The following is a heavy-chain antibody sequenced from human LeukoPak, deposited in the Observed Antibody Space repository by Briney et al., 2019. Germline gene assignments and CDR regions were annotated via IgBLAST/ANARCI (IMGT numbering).Heavy chain of an antibody. CDR3: ARSYYYGSGSYWHFDY. CDR1: GGSISSYY. CDR2: IYYSGST. V-gene: IGHV4-59*01. J-gene: IGHJ4*01. D-gene: IGHD3-10*01. Sequence: SETLSLTCTVSGGSISSYYWSWIRQPPGKGLEWIGYIYYSGSTNYNPSLKSRVAISVDTSKNQFSLKLSSVTAADTAVYYCARSYYYGSGSYWHFDYWGQGTLVTVSS.